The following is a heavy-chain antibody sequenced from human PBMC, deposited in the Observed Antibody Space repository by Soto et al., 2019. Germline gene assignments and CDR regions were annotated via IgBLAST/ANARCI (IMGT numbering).Heavy chain of an antibody. D-gene: IGHD3-10*01. J-gene: IGHJ5*02. V-gene: IGHV2-5*02. CDR1: GFSLSTSGVG. Sequence: QITLKESGPTLVKPTQTLTLTCTFSGFSLSTSGVGVGWIRQPPGKALEWLALIYWDDDKRYSPSLKSRLTITKDTPKNQVVLTMTHMDPVDTATYYCAHEDAGGWFDPWGQGTLVTVSS. CDR3: AHEDAGGWFDP. CDR2: IYWDDDK.